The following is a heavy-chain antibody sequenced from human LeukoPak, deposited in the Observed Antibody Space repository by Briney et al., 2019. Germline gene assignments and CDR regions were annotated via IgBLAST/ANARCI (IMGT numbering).Heavy chain of an antibody. CDR3: ATVQWLRSRVEKYYFDY. D-gene: IGHD5-12*01. Sequence: GASVKVSCKVSGYTLTELSMHWVRQAPGKGLEWRGGFDPEDGETIYAQKFQGRVTMTEDTSTDTAYMELSSLRSEDTAVYYFATVQWLRSRVEKYYFDYWGQGTLVTVSS. V-gene: IGHV1-24*01. J-gene: IGHJ4*02. CDR2: FDPEDGET. CDR1: GYTLTELS.